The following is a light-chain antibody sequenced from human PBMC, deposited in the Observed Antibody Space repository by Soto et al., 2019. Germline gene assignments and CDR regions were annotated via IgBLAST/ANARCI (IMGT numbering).Light chain of an antibody. J-gene: IGKJ5*01. V-gene: IGKV1-12*01. Sequence: DIQMTQSPSSFSASVGPRFTITCRASQDIGGRLAWFQQQPGKAPKVLIYAASSLQSGVPSRFSGSGSGTDFTLTISSLQPEDFATYYCQQLHDYPITFGQGTRLEIK. CDR1: QDIGGR. CDR3: QQLHDYPIT. CDR2: AAS.